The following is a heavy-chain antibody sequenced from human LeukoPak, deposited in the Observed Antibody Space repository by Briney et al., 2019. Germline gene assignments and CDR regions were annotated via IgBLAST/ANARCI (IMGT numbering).Heavy chain of an antibody. V-gene: IGHV1-3*01. CDR2: INAGNGTT. Sequence: ASVKVSCKASGYTFTSYAMHWVRQAPGQRLEWMGWINAGNGTTKYSQKFQGRVTITRDTSARTAYMELSSLRSEDTAVYYCAREAQIAVQFDYWGQGTLVTVSS. CDR3: AREAQIAVQFDY. CDR1: GYTFTSYA. J-gene: IGHJ4*02. D-gene: IGHD6-19*01.